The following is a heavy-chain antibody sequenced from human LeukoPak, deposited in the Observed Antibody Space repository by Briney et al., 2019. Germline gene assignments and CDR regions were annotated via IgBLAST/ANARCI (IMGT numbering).Heavy chain of an antibody. J-gene: IGHJ4*02. Sequence: SVKVSCKASGGTFSSYAISWVRQAPRQGLEWMGGIIPIFGTANYAQKFQGRVTITTDESTSTAYMELSSLRSEDTAVYYCARDSRGGSYYAYWGQGTLVTVSS. D-gene: IGHD1-26*01. CDR1: GGTFSSYA. CDR3: ARDSRGGSYYAY. CDR2: IIPIFGTA. V-gene: IGHV1-69*05.